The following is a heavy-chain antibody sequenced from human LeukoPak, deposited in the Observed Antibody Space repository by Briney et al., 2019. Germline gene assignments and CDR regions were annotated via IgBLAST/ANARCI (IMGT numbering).Heavy chain of an antibody. D-gene: IGHD6-13*01. CDR1: GFTFSSYA. J-gene: IGHJ4*02. CDR2: ISGSGGST. V-gene: IGHV3-23*01. Sequence: GGSLRLSCAASGFTFSSYAMSWVRQAPGKGLEWVSAISGSGGSTYYADSVKGRFTISRDNSKNTLYLQMNSLRAEDTAVYYCAKDTGYSSSWYSGGLDYWGQGTLVTVSS. CDR3: AKDTGYSSSWYSGGLDY.